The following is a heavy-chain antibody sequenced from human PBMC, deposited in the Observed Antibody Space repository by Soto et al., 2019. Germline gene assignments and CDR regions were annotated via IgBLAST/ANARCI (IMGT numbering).Heavy chain of an antibody. Sequence: SETLSLTCTVSGASISSYDWSWIRRPPGKGLEWIGHISYSGSTNYKPSLKSRVTISVDTSKKQFSLKLTSVTAADTAVYYCARGRDGYNYPNFDYWGQGTLVTVSS. V-gene: IGHV4-59*01. CDR1: GASISSYD. CDR2: ISYSGST. D-gene: IGHD5-12*01. J-gene: IGHJ4*02. CDR3: ARGRDGYNYPNFDY.